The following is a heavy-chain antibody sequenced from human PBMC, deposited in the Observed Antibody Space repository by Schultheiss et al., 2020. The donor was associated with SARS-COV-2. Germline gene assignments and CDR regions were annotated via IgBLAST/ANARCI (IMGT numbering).Heavy chain of an antibody. CDR2: IKQDGSEK. Sequence: GGSLRLSCAASGFTFSSYWMSWVRQAPGKGLEWVANIKQDGSEKYYVDSVKGRFTISRDNAKNSLYLQMNSLRAEDTAVYYCAREKVGATGGVDYWGQGTLVTVSS. V-gene: IGHV3-7*01. CDR3: AREKVGATGGVDY. J-gene: IGHJ4*02. CDR1: GFTFSSYW. D-gene: IGHD1-26*01.